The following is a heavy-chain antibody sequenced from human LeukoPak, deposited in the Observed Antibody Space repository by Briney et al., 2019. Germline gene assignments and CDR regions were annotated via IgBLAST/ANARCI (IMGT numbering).Heavy chain of an antibody. CDR3: AKDIMGLESYAFDI. Sequence: GGSLGLSCAASGFTFDDYAMHWVRQAPGKGLEWVSGISWNGGSIGYADSVKGRFTISRDNAKNSLYLQMNSLRAEDMALYYCAKDIMGLESYAFDIWGQGTMVTVSS. CDR2: ISWNGGSI. CDR1: GFTFDDYA. V-gene: IGHV3-9*03. D-gene: IGHD5-24*01. J-gene: IGHJ3*02.